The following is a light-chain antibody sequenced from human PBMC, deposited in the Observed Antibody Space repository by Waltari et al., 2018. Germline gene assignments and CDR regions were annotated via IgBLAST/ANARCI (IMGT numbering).Light chain of an antibody. Sequence: QSVLTQQPPSVSAAPGQKVTISCSGSASNIGTYYVSWYQQFPGTTPRLVIYDNDKRPSGIPDRFSGSKSSTSVTLDITGLQTGDEADYFCGTWDNSLNSWVFGGRTKVTVL. CDR3: GTWDNSLNSWV. CDR2: DND. J-gene: IGLJ3*02. V-gene: IGLV1-51*01. CDR1: ASNIGTYY.